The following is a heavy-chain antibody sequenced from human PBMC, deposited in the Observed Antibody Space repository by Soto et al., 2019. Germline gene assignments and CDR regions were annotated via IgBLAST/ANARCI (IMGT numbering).Heavy chain of an antibody. Sequence: GGSLRFSCSASGFIFSESTIYWVRQVPGKGLEAISAVSTSGRSTYYADSVKDRFTISRDNSKNTLFLQMGSLRPEDTAIYYCVKQAHGLDGVAFDYWGQGTQVTVSS. V-gene: IGHV3-64D*06. CDR3: VKQAHGLDGVAFDY. CDR1: GFIFSEST. D-gene: IGHD2-15*01. J-gene: IGHJ4*02. CDR2: VSTSGRST.